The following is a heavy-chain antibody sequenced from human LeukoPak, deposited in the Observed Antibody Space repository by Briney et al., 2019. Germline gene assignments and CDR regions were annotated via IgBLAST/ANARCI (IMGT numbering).Heavy chain of an antibody. D-gene: IGHD6-19*01. Sequence: GGSLRLSCAASGFTFSSYAMNWVRQAPGKGLEWVSAISGSGGSTHYADSVKGRFTISRDDSKNTLYLQMNSLRAEDTAVYYCAKSYSSGWYSFDNWGQGILVTVSS. CDR3: AKSYSSGWYSFDN. J-gene: IGHJ4*02. CDR1: GFTFSSYA. V-gene: IGHV3-23*01. CDR2: ISGSGGST.